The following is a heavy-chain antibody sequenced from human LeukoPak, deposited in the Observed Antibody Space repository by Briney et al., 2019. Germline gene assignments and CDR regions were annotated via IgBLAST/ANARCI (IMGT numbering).Heavy chain of an antibody. CDR3: ARDPESGYDIYMDV. CDR1: GFTFSSYS. J-gene: IGHJ6*03. V-gene: IGHV3-21*01. D-gene: IGHD5-12*01. Sequence: GGSLGLSCAASGFTFSSYSMNWVRQAPGKGLEWVSSISSSSSYIYYADSVKGRFTISRDNAKNSLYLQMNSLRAEDTAVYYCARDPESGYDIYMDVWGKGTTVTVSS. CDR2: ISSSSSYI.